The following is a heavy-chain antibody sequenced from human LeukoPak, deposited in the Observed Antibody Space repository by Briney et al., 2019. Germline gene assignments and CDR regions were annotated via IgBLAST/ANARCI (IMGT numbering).Heavy chain of an antibody. D-gene: IGHD6-13*01. CDR3: AKDMGYSSSWSGVFDI. CDR1: GLTFGRHW. V-gene: IGHV3-7*01. J-gene: IGHJ3*02. Sequence: PGGSLRLSCAASGLTFGRHWMSWVRQAPGKGLEWVANIKQDGSVKYYVDSVKGRFTISRDNAKNSLYLQMNSLRAEDTAVYYCAKDMGYSSSWSGVFDIWGQGTMVTVSS. CDR2: IKQDGSVK.